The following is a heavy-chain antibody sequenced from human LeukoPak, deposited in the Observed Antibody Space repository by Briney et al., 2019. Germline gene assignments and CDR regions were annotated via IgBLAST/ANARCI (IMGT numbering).Heavy chain of an antibody. J-gene: IGHJ6*03. CDR2: IYYSGST. CDR1: GGSISSYY. CDR3: ARDSSNYGPYYYYMAV. V-gene: IGHV4-59*12. Sequence: SETLSLTCTVSGGSISSYYWSWIRQPPGKGLEWLGYIYYSGSTNYNPSLKSRVTMSVDTSKNQFSLKLSSVTAADTAMYYCARDSSNYGPYYYYMAVWGKGTTVTVSS. D-gene: IGHD1-7*01.